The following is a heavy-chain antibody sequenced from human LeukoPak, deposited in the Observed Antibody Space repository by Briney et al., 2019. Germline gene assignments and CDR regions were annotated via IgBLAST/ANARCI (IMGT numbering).Heavy chain of an antibody. CDR3: ARGAYYDFWSGYPKYNWFDP. CDR2: INHSGST. V-gene: IGHV4-34*01. J-gene: IGHJ5*02. CDR1: GGSFSGYY. Sequence: SETLSLTCAVYGGSFSGYYWSWIRHPPGEGLEWIGEINHSGSTNYNPSLKSRVTISVDTSKNQFSLKLSSVTAADTAVYYCARGAYYDFWSGYPKYNWFDPWGQGTLVTVSS. D-gene: IGHD3-3*01.